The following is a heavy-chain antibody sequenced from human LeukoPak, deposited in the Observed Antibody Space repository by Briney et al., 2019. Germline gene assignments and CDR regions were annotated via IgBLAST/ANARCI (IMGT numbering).Heavy chain of an antibody. CDR2: IYYSGST. CDR1: GGSISSSSYY. D-gene: IGHD3-22*01. V-gene: IGHV4-39*07. J-gene: IGHJ4*02. Sequence: SETLSLTCTVSGGSISSSSYYWGWIRQPPGKGLEWIGSIYYSGSTYYNPSLKSRVTISVDTSKNQFSLKLSSVTAADTAVYYCARAKLRSLRFFSEVVITRFSYFDYWGQGTLVTVSS. CDR3: ARAKLRSLRFFSEVVITRFSYFDY.